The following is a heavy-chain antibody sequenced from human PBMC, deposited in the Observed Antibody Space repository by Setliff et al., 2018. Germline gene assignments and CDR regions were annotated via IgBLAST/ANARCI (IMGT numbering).Heavy chain of an antibody. Sequence: GESLKISCVASGFTISNYWMAWVRQAPGKGLEWVADIRQDGTNKYYVDSVKGRFTISRDNSKNMLYLQMDSLRVEDTAVYYCAKDQGTGYCSGGSCYLFEHWGQGVQVTVSS. D-gene: IGHD2-15*01. CDR2: IRQDGTNK. V-gene: IGHV3-7*01. CDR1: GFTISNYW. J-gene: IGHJ4*02. CDR3: AKDQGTGYCSGGSCYLFEH.